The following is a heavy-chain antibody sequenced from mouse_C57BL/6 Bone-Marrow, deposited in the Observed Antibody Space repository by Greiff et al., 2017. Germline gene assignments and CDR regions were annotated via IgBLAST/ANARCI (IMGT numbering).Heavy chain of an antibody. J-gene: IGHJ3*01. CDR1: GFTFSSYG. V-gene: IGHV5-6*02. CDR3: ARPTGFAY. CDR2: ISSGGSYT. Sequence: DVKLVESGGDLVKPGGSLKLSCAASGFTFSSYGMSWVRQTPDKRLEWVATISSGGSYTYYPDSVKGRFTISRDNAKNTLYLQMSSLKSGDTAMYYCARPTGFAYWGQGTLVTVSA.